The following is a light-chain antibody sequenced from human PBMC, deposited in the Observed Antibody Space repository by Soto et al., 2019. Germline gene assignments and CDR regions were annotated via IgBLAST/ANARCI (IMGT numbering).Light chain of an antibody. J-gene: IGLJ2*01. CDR1: SRDIGAYNL. V-gene: IGLV2-14*01. Sequence: QSALTQPASVSGSPGQSITISCSGTSRDIGAYNLVSWYQQPPGKAPKLLIYEVRNRPSGISYRFSGSKSGTTASLTISSLPPEDEADYYCSTYTSRSTLVFGGGTKVTVL. CDR2: EVR. CDR3: STYTSRSTLV.